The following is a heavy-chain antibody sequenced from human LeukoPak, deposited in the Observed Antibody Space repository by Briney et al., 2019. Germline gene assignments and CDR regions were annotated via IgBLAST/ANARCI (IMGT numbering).Heavy chain of an antibody. V-gene: IGHV4-61*01. J-gene: IGHJ3*02. CDR2: IYYSGST. D-gene: IGHD6-19*01. Sequence: SETLSLTCTVSGGSVSSGSYYWSWIRQPPGKGLEWIGYIYYSGSTNYNPSLKSRVTISVDTSKNQFSLKLSSVTAADTAVYYCASRRVAGNWFDIWGQGTMVTVSS. CDR3: ASRRVAGNWFDI. CDR1: GGSVSSGSYY.